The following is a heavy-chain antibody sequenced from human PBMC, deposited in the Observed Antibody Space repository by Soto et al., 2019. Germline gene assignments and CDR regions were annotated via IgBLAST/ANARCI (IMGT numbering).Heavy chain of an antibody. CDR2: ISYTGSA. V-gene: IGHV4-59*01. CDR1: GGSINYSY. D-gene: IGHD4-17*01. CDR3: ARVDYGDYYYGMDV. Sequence: SETLSLTCTVSGGSINYSYWTWIRQPPGKGLEWIGYISYTGSANYNASLKSRLTISVDTSKNQFSLKLSSVTAADTALYYCARVDYGDYYYGMDVWGQGTTVTVSS. J-gene: IGHJ6*02.